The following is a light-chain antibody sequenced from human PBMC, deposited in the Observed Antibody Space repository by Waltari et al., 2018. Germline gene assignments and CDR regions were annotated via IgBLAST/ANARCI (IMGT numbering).Light chain of an antibody. J-gene: IGKJ4*01. CDR3: QQRRNWPLA. Sequence: SFRASQSVRNYFGWCQQKPGQAPRLLIYDTSNRATGIPARFSGSGFGTDFTLTISSLEPEDFAVYYCQQRRNWPLAFGGGTKVEIK. V-gene: IGKV3-11*01. CDR2: DTS. CDR1: QSVRNY.